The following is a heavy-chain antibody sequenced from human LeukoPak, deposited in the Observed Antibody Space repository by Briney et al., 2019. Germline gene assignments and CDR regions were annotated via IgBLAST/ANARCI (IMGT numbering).Heavy chain of an antibody. V-gene: IGHV3-53*01. CDR1: GLTVSSNY. D-gene: IGHD3-10*01. Sequence: GGSLRLPCAASGLTVSSNYMSWVRQAPGKGLEWVSVIYSGGSTYYADSVKGRFTISRDDSKNTLNLQMNSLRAEDTAVYYCATVWFGELAFDYWGQGTLVTVSS. CDR2: IYSGGST. J-gene: IGHJ4*02. CDR3: ATVWFGELAFDY.